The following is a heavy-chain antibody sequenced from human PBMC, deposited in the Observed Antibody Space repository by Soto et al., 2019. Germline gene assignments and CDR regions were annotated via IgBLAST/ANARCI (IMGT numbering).Heavy chain of an antibody. Sequence: SETLSLTCTVSGDSISNDGYYWSWIRQHPGKGLEWIGEMYHSGITNYNPSLKSRVTISVDKSKKQFSLKLSSVTAADTAVYYCARFRPGKRDNWFDPRGQGTLVTVSS. D-gene: IGHD1-1*01. CDR2: MYHSGIT. J-gene: IGHJ5*02. V-gene: IGHV4-39*07. CDR1: GDSISNDGYY. CDR3: ARFRPGKRDNWFDP.